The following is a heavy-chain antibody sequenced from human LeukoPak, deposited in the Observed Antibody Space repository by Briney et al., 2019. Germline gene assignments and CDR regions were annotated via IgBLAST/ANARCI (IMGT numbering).Heavy chain of an antibody. CDR3: AREGDSTGYRYFDY. D-gene: IGHD3-22*01. CDR1: GFTLSRYC. CDR2: ISYSSTTI. Sequence: GGSLRLSCAASGFTLSRYCMNWVRQAPGKGLGWVSYISYSSTTIDYADSVKDRFTISRDNAKNSLYLQMNSLRAEDTAVYYCAREGDSTGYRYFDYWGQGTLVTVSS. V-gene: IGHV3-48*04. J-gene: IGHJ4*02.